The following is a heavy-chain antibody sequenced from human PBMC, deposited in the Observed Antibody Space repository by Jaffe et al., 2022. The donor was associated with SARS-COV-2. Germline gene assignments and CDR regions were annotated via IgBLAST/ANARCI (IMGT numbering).Heavy chain of an antibody. CDR1: GGSFSGYY. J-gene: IGHJ3*02. V-gene: IGHV4-34*01. Sequence: QVQLQQWGAGLLKPSETLSLTCAVYGGSFSGYYWSWIRQPPGKGLEWIGEINHSGSTNYNPSLKSRVTISVDTSKNQFSLKLSSVTAADTAVYYCASQVDDFWSGLGAFDIWGQGTMVTVSS. D-gene: IGHD3-3*01. CDR2: INHSGST. CDR3: ASQVDDFWSGLGAFDI.